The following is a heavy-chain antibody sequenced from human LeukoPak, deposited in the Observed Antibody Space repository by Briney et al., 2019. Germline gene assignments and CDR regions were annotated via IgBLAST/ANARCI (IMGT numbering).Heavy chain of an antibody. Sequence: GGSLRLSCTTSGFTFSGYGMHWVRQAPGEGLEWVALIWNDGSKQYYGDSVKGRFTISKDNSKRMLFLQMDSLRAEDTAVYYCARNRGPCTGGTCYPDYWGQGTLVTVSS. V-gene: IGHV3-33*01. J-gene: IGHJ4*02. CDR3: ARNRGPCTGGTCYPDY. D-gene: IGHD2-8*02. CDR1: GFTFSGYG. CDR2: IWNDGSKQ.